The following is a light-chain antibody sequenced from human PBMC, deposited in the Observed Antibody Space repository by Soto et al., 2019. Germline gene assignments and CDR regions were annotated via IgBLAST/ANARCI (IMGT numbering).Light chain of an antibody. CDR1: SSNIGAGYD. J-gene: IGLJ2*01. Sequence: QSVLTQPPSVSGAPGQRVTISCTGSSSNIGAGYDVHWYQQFPGTAPKILIYGNSNRPSGVPDRFSGSKSGTSASLAITGLQAEDEADYYCQSYDSSLNAVFGGGTKLTVL. CDR2: GNS. V-gene: IGLV1-40*01. CDR3: QSYDSSLNAV.